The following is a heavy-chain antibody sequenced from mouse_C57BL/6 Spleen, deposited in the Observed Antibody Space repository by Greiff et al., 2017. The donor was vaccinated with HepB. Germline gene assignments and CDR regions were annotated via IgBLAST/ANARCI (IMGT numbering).Heavy chain of an antibody. CDR2: IYPGSGST. CDR1: GYTFTSYW. Sequence: QVQLKQPGAELVKPGASVKMSCKASGYTFTSYWITWVKQRPGQGLEWIGDIYPGSGSTNYNEKFKSKATLTVDTSSSTAYMQLSSLTSEDSAVYLCARGTVVAEIVFSYWRQGTLVTVSA. J-gene: IGHJ3*01. D-gene: IGHD1-1*01. V-gene: IGHV1-55*01. CDR3: ARGTVVAEIVFSY.